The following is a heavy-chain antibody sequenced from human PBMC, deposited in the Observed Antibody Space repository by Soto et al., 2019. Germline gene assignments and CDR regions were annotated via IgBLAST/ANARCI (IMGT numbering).Heavy chain of an antibody. CDR3: AKVGPYDSGSYMFRYNWFGP. Sequence: SETLSLTCTVSGGSISSYYWSWIRQPPGKGLEWIGYIYYSGSTNYNPSLKSRVTISVDTSKNTVDLQMNSLRAEDTAVYYCAKVGPYDSGSYMFRYNWFGPWGQGTLVTVSS. CDR2: IYYSGST. D-gene: IGHD3-10*01. V-gene: IGHV4-59*12. J-gene: IGHJ5*02. CDR1: GGSISSYY.